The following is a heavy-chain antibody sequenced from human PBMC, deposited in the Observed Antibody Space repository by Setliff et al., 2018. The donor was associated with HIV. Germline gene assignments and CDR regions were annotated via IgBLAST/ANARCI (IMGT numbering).Heavy chain of an antibody. Sequence: SLRLSCAASGFTFSSYGMHWVRQAPGKGLEWVAVIWYDGSNKYYADSVKGRFTISRDNSKNTLYLQMNSLRAEDTAVYYCAKDSARGYYYDSSGPPLDYWGQGTLVTVSS. D-gene: IGHD3-22*01. J-gene: IGHJ4*02. CDR3: AKDSARGYYYDSSGPPLDY. CDR1: GFTFSSYG. V-gene: IGHV3-33*06. CDR2: IWYDGSNK.